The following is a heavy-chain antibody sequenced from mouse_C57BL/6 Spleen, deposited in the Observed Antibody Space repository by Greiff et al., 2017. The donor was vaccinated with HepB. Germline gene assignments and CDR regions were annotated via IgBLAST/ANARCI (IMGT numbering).Heavy chain of an antibody. CDR3: ASGLRAWFAY. D-gene: IGHD1-1*01. V-gene: IGHV3-6*01. CDR1: GYSITSGYY. CDR2: ISYDGSN. J-gene: IGHJ3*01. Sequence: DVQLQESGPGLVKPSQSLSLTCSVTGYSITSGYYWNWIRQFPGNKLEWMGYISYDGSNNYNPSLKNRISITRDTSKNQFFLKLNSVTTEDTATYYCASGLRAWFAYWGQGTLVTVSA.